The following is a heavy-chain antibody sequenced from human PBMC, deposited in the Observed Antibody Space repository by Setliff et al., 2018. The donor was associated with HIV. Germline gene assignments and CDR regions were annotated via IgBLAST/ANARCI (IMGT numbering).Heavy chain of an antibody. J-gene: IGHJ4*02. CDR2: IGQDGSEK. Sequence: GESLKISCEGPGYSFSRYWIGWVRQAPGKGLEWVANIGQDGSEKNYVDSVKGRFTISRDNAKNSLYLQMNSLRAEDTAVYYCASLAGWGQGTLVTVSS. V-gene: IGHV3-7*01. CDR1: GYSFSRYW. CDR3: ASLAG.